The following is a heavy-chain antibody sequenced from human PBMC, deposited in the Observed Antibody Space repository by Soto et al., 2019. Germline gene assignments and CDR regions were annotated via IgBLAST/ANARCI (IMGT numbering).Heavy chain of an antibody. J-gene: IGHJ6*02. CDR2: ISYDGSNK. D-gene: IGHD2-15*01. CDR3: AKGGCSGGSCYAFPAGYYYGMDV. Sequence: GGSLRLSCAASGFTFSSYGMHWVRQAPGKGLEWVAVISYDGSNKYYADSVKGRFTISRDNSKNTLYLQMNSLRAEDTAVYYCAKGGCSGGSCYAFPAGYYYGMDVWGQGTTGTVSS. CDR1: GFTFSSYG. V-gene: IGHV3-30*18.